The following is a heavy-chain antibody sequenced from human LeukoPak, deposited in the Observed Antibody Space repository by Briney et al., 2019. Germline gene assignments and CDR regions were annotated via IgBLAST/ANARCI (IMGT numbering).Heavy chain of an antibody. CDR1: RGSIISDSDY. CDR2: IYYRGST. V-gene: IGHV4-39*01. Sequence: SETLSLTCTVSRGSIISDSDYWGWIRQPPGKGLEWIGSIYYRGSTYYNPSLKSRVTISVDTPKNQFSLKLSSVTAADTAVYYRVRPYSSGWSGADYWGQGTLVTVSP. D-gene: IGHD6-19*01. J-gene: IGHJ4*02. CDR3: VRPYSSGWSGADY.